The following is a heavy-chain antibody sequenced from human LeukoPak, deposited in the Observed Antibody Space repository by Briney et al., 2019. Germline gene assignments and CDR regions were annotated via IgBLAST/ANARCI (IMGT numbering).Heavy chain of an antibody. J-gene: IGHJ4*02. Sequence: PGGSLRLSCAASGFTFSSYDMSWVRQGPGEGLEWVTAISDSGRTYYADCVKGRFTIYRDNSKNTLYLQMNSLRAEDTAVYYCAKVSWNSPRDYWGQGTLVTVSS. CDR1: GFTFSSYD. V-gene: IGHV3-23*01. D-gene: IGHD1/OR15-1a*01. CDR2: ISDSGRT. CDR3: AKVSWNSPRDY.